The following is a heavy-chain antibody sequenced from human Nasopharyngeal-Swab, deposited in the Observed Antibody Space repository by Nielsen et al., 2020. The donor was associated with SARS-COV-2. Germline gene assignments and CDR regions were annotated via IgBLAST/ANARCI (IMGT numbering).Heavy chain of an antibody. Sequence: SETLSLTCTVSGGSIRSSTFYWGWIRQPPGKGLEWIGSIFPSGSAYYNPSLQRRVTLSVDPSKNHFSLKLSSVTAADTAIYYCARSSWFWDLDYWGQGTLVPVSA. D-gene: IGHD6-13*01. CDR1: GGSIRSSTFY. J-gene: IGHJ4*02. CDR2: IFPSGSA. V-gene: IGHV4-39*02. CDR3: ARSSWFWDLDY.